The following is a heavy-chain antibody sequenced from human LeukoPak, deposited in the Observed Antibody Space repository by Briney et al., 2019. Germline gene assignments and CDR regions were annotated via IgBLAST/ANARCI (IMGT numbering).Heavy chain of an antibody. J-gene: IGHJ1*01. CDR3: ARQGYCSSTSCYKNLEYFQH. Sequence: SETLSLTCAVSGYSISSGYYWGWIRQPPGNGLEWIGSIYHSGSTYYNPSLKSRVTISVDTSKNQFSLKLSSVTAADTAVYYCARQGYCSSTSCYKNLEYFQHWGQGTLVTVSS. D-gene: IGHD2-2*02. V-gene: IGHV4-38-2*01. CDR1: GYSISSGYY. CDR2: IYHSGST.